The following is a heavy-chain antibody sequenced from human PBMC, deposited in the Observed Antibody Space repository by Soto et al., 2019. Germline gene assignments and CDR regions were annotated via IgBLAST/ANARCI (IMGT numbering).Heavy chain of an antibody. CDR2: IKNKANSYTT. CDR1: RFTFSDHY. Sequence: EVQLVESGGGLVQPEGSLRLSCAASRFTFSDHYMDWVGQARGKGLGWVGRIKNKANSYTTEYAAPVKGRFIISRDDSKNSLFLQMNRLKTDDTAVYYCTRVRLGRSRSSDYWGQGILVTVSS. D-gene: IGHD6-19*01. V-gene: IGHV3-72*01. J-gene: IGHJ4*02. CDR3: TRVRLGRSRSSDY.